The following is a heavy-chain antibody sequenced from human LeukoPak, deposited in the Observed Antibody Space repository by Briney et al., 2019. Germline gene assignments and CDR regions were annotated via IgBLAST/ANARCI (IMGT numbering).Heavy chain of an antibody. CDR3: TTDRYYYDSSGYSTDAFDI. D-gene: IGHD3-22*01. CDR1: GFTFSNAW. J-gene: IGHJ3*02. V-gene: IGHV3-15*01. CDR2: IKSKTDGGTT. Sequence: GGSLRLSCAASGFTFSNAWMSWVRQAPGKGLEWVGRIKSKTDGGTTDYAAPVKGRFTISRDDSKNTLYLQMNSLKTEDTAVYYCTTDRYYYDSSGYSTDAFDIWGQGTMVTVSS.